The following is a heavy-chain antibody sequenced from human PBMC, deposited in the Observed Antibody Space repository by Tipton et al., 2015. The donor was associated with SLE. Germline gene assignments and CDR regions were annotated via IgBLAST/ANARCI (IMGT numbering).Heavy chain of an antibody. CDR1: GGSISSGSYY. V-gene: IGHV4-61*09. Sequence: TLSLTCTVSGGSISSGSYYWSWIRQPAGKGLEWIGYIYTSGSTNYNPSLKSRVTISVDTSKNQFSLKLSSVTAADTAVYYCARVGSYYYYYMDVWGKGTTVTVSS. J-gene: IGHJ6*03. CDR3: ARVGSYYYYYMDV. CDR2: IYTSGST. D-gene: IGHD3-16*01.